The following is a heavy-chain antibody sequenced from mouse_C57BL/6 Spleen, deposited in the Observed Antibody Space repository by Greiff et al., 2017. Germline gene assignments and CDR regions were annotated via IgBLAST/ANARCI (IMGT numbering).Heavy chain of an antibody. V-gene: IGHV1-69*01. J-gene: IGHJ4*01. D-gene: IGHD1-1*01. CDR2: IDPSDSYT. Sequence: QVQLQQPGAELVMPGASVKLSCKASGYTFTSYWMHWVKQRPGQGLEWIGEIDPSDSYTNYNQKFKGKSTLTVDKSSSTAYMLLSSLTSEDSAVYYCARDYGNSYAMDYGGQGTSLTVSS. CDR1: GYTFTSYW. CDR3: ARDYGNSYAMDY.